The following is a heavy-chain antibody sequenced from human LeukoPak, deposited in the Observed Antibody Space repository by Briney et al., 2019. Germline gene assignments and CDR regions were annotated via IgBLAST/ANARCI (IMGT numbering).Heavy chain of an antibody. J-gene: IGHJ4*02. Sequence: SETLSLTCTVSGGSISSLYWSWIRQPPGKGLEWIGYIYGSGNTNYNPSLKSRVTMSIDTSKNQFSLKLTSVSAADTATYYCARETSLAGFASGLGFNYWGQGILVAVSS. D-gene: IGHD6-19*01. CDR2: IYGSGNT. V-gene: IGHV4-59*11. CDR1: GGSISSLY. CDR3: ARETSLAGFASGLGFNY.